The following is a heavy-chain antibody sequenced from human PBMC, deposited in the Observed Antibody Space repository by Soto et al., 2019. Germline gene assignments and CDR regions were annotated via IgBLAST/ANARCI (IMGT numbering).Heavy chain of an antibody. Sequence: QVQLVESGGGVVQPGRSLRLSCAASGFTFSSYGMHWVRQAPGKGLEWVAVIWYDGSNKYYADSVKGRFTISRDNSKNTLYLQMTSLRAEDTAVYYCARMGITMVRGVNYYYYYGMDVWGQGTTVTVSS. J-gene: IGHJ6*02. D-gene: IGHD3-10*01. CDR2: IWYDGSNK. CDR1: GFTFSSYG. V-gene: IGHV3-33*01. CDR3: ARMGITMVRGVNYYYYYGMDV.